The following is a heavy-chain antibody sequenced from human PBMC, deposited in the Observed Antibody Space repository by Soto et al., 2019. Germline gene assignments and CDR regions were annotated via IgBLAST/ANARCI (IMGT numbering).Heavy chain of an antibody. CDR1: GYTFTSYA. V-gene: IGHV1-3*01. Sequence: ASVKVSCKASGYTFTSYAMHWVRQAPGQKLEWMGWINAGNGNTKYSQKFQGRVTITRDTSESTAYIKLSNLLSEDTAVYYCAREDIVTWGQRTLVTVSS. CDR3: AREDIVT. J-gene: IGHJ5*02. CDR2: INAGNGNT. D-gene: IGHD2-15*01.